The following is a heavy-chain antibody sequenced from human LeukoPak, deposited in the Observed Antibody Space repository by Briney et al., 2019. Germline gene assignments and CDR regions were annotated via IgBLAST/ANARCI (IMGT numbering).Heavy chain of an antibody. D-gene: IGHD2-2*01. CDR3: ARSASSLGAGAFDI. J-gene: IGHJ3*02. CDR1: GGSISSSLYY. CDR2: VYYSGST. V-gene: IGHV4-39*01. Sequence: SETLSLTCSVSGGSISSSLYYWARIRQPPGKGLEWIGTVYYSGSTYYNPSLKSRVTISVDTSKNQFSLRLSSVTAADTALYYCARSASSLGAGAFDIWGQGTMVTVSS.